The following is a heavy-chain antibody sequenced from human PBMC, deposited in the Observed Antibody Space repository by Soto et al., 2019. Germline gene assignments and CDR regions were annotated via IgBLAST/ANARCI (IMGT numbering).Heavy chain of an antibody. CDR1: GFTFSSYA. V-gene: IGHV3-23*01. CDR3: AKDGYDYDSSGYFDY. CDR2: ISGSGDST. Sequence: PGGSLRLSCAASGFTFSSYAMSWVRQAPGKGLEWVSAISGSGDSTYYADSVKGRFTISRDNSKNTLYLQMNSLRAEDTAVYYCAKDGYDYDSSGYFDYWGQGTLVTVSS. D-gene: IGHD3-22*01. J-gene: IGHJ4*02.